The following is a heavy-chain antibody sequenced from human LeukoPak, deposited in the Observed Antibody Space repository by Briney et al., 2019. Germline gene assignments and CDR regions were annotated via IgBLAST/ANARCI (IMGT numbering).Heavy chain of an antibody. D-gene: IGHD1-26*01. CDR2: ISAYNGNT. J-gene: IGHJ4*02. CDR1: GYTFTSYG. Sequence: ASVKVSCKASGYTFTSYGITWVRQAPGQGLEWMGWISAYNGNTDYAQKLQGRVTMTTDTSTSTAYMELRSLRSDDTAVYYCARTLDSGSYDTFDYWGQGTLVTVSS. CDR3: ARTLDSGSYDTFDY. V-gene: IGHV1-18*01.